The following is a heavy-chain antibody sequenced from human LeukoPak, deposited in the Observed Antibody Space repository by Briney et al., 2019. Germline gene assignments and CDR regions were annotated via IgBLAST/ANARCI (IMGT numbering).Heavy chain of an antibody. D-gene: IGHD5-24*01. CDR3: ASGAADGYNFGFDY. J-gene: IGHJ4*02. CDR2: IHSSGSA. V-gene: IGHV4-59*12. Sequence: KPSETLSLTCTVSGASLNDYYWSWIRQPPGKALEWIGFIHSSGSANSNPSLTSRVTLSIDTSKNQFSLNLRSLAAADTAVYFCASGAADGYNFGFDYWGQGTLAAVSS. CDR1: GASLNDYY.